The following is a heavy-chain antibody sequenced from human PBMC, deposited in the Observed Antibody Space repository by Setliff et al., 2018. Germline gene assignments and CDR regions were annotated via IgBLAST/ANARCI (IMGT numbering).Heavy chain of an antibody. J-gene: IGHJ6*03. CDR3: ARGTDYHGSGSYWAKDV. Sequence: SVKVSCKASGGAFSNYGITWVRQAPGQGLEWMGGIIPIFGTTTYAQKFLGRVTITTDESSSTGYMELSSLRSEDTAVYYCARGTDYHGSGSYWAKDVWGKGTTVTVS. CDR1: GGAFSNYG. CDR2: IIPIFGTT. D-gene: IGHD3-10*01. V-gene: IGHV1-69*05.